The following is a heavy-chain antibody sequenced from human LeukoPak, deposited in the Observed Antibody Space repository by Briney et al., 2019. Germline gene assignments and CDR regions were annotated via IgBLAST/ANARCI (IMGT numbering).Heavy chain of an antibody. CDR2: IYYSGST. V-gene: IGHV4-59*12. CDR1: GGSISSYY. J-gene: IGHJ5*02. Sequence: DPSETLSLTCTVSGGSISSYYWNWIRQPPGKGLEWIGYIYYSGSTYYNPSLKSRVTISVDTSKNQFSLKLSSVTAADTAVYYCARGMGYVGWFDPWGQGTLVTVSS. D-gene: IGHD5-12*01. CDR3: ARGMGYVGWFDP.